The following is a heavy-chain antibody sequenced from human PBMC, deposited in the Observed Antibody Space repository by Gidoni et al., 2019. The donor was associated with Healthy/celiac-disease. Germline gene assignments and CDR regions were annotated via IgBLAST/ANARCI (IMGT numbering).Heavy chain of an antibody. Sequence: EVQLVESGGGLVKPGGSLRLSCAASGFTFSSYSMNWVRQAPGKGLEWVSSISSSSSYIYYADSVKGRFTISRDNAKNSLYLQMNSLRAEDTAVYYCARDPPGESAGLDAFDIWGQGTMVTVSS. D-gene: IGHD1-1*01. V-gene: IGHV3-21*01. CDR3: ARDPPGESAGLDAFDI. CDR1: GFTFSSYS. CDR2: ISSSSSYI. J-gene: IGHJ3*02.